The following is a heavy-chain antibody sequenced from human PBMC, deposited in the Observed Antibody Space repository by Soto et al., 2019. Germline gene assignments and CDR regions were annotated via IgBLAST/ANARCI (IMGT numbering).Heavy chain of an antibody. CDR3: ARYYYDSSGNTHDAFDI. D-gene: IGHD3-22*01. Sequence: EVQLVETGGGLIQPGGSLRLSCAASGFTVSSNYMSWVRQAPGKGLEWVSAIYSGGSTYYADSVKGRFTISRDNSKNTLYLQMNSLRAEDTAVYYCARYYYDSSGNTHDAFDIWGQGTMVTVSS. CDR1: GFTVSSNY. V-gene: IGHV3-53*02. J-gene: IGHJ3*02. CDR2: IYSGGST.